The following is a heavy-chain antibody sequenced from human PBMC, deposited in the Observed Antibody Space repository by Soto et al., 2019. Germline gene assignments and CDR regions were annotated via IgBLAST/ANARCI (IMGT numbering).Heavy chain of an antibody. CDR3: ATRDTGRVY. J-gene: IGHJ4*02. Sequence: QVQLQESGPELVKPSGTLSLTCAVSGVSISSHDWWTWVRQPPGQGLEWIGESHQSGNTNYNSSLESRVTISLDKSKNLFSLQLNSVTVADTAVYYSATRDTGRVYWGQGTLVTVSS. D-gene: IGHD5-18*01. CDR2: SHQSGNT. V-gene: IGHV4-4*02. CDR1: GVSISSHDW.